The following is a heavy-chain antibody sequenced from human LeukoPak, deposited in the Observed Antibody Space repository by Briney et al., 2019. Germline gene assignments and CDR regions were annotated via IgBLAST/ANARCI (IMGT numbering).Heavy chain of an antibody. CDR2: ISGSGGST. V-gene: IGHV3-23*01. J-gene: IGHJ4*02. D-gene: IGHD3-9*01. CDR3: ANSPPLRYFDWLLSLYFDY. CDR1: GFTFSSYA. Sequence: PGGSLRLSRAASGFTFSSYAMSWVRQAPGKGLEWVSAISGSGGSTYYADSVKGRFTISRDNSKNTLYLQMNSLRAEDTAVYYCANSPPLRYFDWLLSLYFDYWGQGTLVTVSS.